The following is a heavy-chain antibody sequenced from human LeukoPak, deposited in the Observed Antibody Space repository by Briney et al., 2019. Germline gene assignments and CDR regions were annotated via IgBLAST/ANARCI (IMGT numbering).Heavy chain of an antibody. CDR2: IYSGGAT. CDR1: GFTVSSNY. Sequence: GGSLRLSCAASGFTVSSNYMSWVRQAPGKGLEWVSVIYSGGATYYTDSVKGRFTISRDNSKNTLYLQMNSLRAEDTAVYYCARVLRYCSGGNCYSGGLGYMDVWGKGTTVTISS. J-gene: IGHJ6*03. D-gene: IGHD2-15*01. CDR3: ARVLRYCSGGNCYSGGLGYMDV. V-gene: IGHV3-53*01.